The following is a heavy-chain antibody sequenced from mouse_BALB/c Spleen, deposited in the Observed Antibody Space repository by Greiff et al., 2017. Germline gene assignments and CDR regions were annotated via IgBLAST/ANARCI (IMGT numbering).Heavy chain of an antibody. V-gene: IGHV1-39*01. Sequence: VHVKQSGPELEKPGASVKISCKASGYSFTGYNMNWVKQSNGKSLEWIGNIDPYYGGTSYNQKFKGKATLTVDKSSSTAYMQLKSLTSEDSAVYYCARTSGTSYAMDYWGQGTSVTVSS. CDR2: IDPYYGGT. CDR3: ARTSGTSYAMDY. J-gene: IGHJ4*01. CDR1: GYSFTGYN. D-gene: IGHD4-1*01.